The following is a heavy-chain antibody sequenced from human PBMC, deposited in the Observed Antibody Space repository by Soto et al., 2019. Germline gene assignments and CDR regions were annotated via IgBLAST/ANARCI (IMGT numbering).Heavy chain of an antibody. D-gene: IGHD5-12*01. J-gene: IGHJ6*02. CDR3: AREGVAPSYYYGMDV. V-gene: IGHV1-18*01. CDR2: ISSYNGDT. Sequence: QVQLVQSGAEWKKPGASVKVSCKASGYTFTRSGISWVRQAPGQGPEWMGWISSYNGDTNSAQTFQGRVTMTTDTSTSTDYMELRSLRSDDTAVYYCAREGVAPSYYYGMDVWGQGTPVTVSS. CDR1: GYTFTRSG.